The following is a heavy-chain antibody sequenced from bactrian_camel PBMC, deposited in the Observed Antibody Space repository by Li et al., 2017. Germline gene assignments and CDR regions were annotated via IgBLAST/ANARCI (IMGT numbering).Heavy chain of an antibody. Sequence: QLVESGGGLVQPGGSLRLSCAASGFTFSNYWMHWVRQGPGKGVEWVSSTSSEAFSSFYADSVKSRVTISLDIAKNMVYLQMDMVKPEDTAMNYCATYGSTDFADKMEFGGFYYNIWGQGTQVTVS. CDR2: TSSEAFSS. D-gene: IGHD2*01. J-gene: IGHJ4*01. V-gene: IGHV3S25*01. CDR3: ATYGSTDFADKMEFGGFYYNI. CDR1: GFTFSNYW.